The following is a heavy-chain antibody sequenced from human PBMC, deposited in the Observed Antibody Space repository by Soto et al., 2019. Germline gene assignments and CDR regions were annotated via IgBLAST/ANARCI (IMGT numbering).Heavy chain of an antibody. J-gene: IGHJ4*02. Sequence: QITLKESGPTLVKPTQTLTLTCNFSGFSLSTSGVGVGWIRQPPGKALEWLALIYWDDDKRYSPSLKSRLTITKDTSKNQVVLTMTNMDPVDSATYYCVHIRYGSGLFDYWGQGTLVTVSS. CDR2: IYWDDDK. D-gene: IGHD3-10*01. CDR3: VHIRYGSGLFDY. V-gene: IGHV2-5*02. CDR1: GFSLSTSGVG.